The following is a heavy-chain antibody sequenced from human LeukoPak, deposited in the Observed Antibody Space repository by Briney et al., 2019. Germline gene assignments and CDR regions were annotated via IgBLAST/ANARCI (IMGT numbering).Heavy chain of an antibody. CDR2: ISPSGNTL. V-gene: IGHV3-48*03. D-gene: IGHD3-10*01. Sequence: GGSLRLSCAASGFTFSTYDMDWVRQAPGKGLEWVSYISPSGNTLYYADSVQGRFTISRDNAKNSLYLQMNSLRAEDTAVYYCARDSGSYNGMDVWGQGTTVTVSS. CDR1: GFTFSTYD. J-gene: IGHJ6*02. CDR3: ARDSGSYNGMDV.